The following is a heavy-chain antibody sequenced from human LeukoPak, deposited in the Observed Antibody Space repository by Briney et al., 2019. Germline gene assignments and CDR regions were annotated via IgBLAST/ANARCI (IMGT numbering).Heavy chain of an antibody. CDR3: ASFMKALVYVVYDAFDI. CDR1: GYTFTVYY. J-gene: IGHJ3*02. Sequence: ASVKVSCKASGYTFTVYYMHWVRQAPGQGLEWMGWINPNSGGTNYAQKFQGRVTMTRDTSISTAYMELSRLRPDDTAVYYCASFMKALVYVVYDAFDIWGQGPMVTVSS. D-gene: IGHD5-18*01. CDR2: INPNSGGT. V-gene: IGHV1-2*02.